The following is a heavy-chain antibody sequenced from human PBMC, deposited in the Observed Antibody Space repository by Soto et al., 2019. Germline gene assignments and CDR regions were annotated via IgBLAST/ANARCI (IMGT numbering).Heavy chain of an antibody. Sequence: ATLSLTCTVSGGSINSTNYYWRGVRQSAGRGLEWICSISGSGFNKYYPDSVKGRFTIARDNSKSTVHLELNNLSAEDTAVYQCAKTPGVELVPLATADWFDPWGQGSVVTVSS. V-gene: IGHV3-23*01. CDR2: ISGSGFNK. CDR3: AKTPGVELVPLATADWFDP. CDR1: GGSINSTNYY. D-gene: IGHD1-26*01. J-gene: IGHJ5*02.